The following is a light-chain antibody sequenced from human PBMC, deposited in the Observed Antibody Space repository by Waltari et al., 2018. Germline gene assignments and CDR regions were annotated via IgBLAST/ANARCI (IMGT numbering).Light chain of an antibody. CDR2: DVN. CDR3: ASYAGYNNLDVL. V-gene: IGLV2-8*01. J-gene: IGLJ2*01. Sequence: SALTRPPSASGSAGQQVTISGPETKGNVGRYKYVPWNQQLPGEAPKLIIFDVNRRSSGIPDRFSGSKSGNTASLTVSGLQSEDEATYYCASYAGYNNLDVLFGGGTKLTVL. CDR1: KGNVGRYKY.